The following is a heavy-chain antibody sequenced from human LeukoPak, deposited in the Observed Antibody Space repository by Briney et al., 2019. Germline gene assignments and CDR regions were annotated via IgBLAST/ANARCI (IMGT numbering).Heavy chain of an antibody. D-gene: IGHD2-2*02. CDR3: ARRGRGYCSSTSCYRASAFDI. V-gene: IGHV4-34*01. CDR1: GGSFSGYY. CDR2: INHSGST. Sequence: SETLSLTCAVYGGSFSGYYWSWIRQPPGKGLEWIGEINHSGSTNYNPSLKSRVTISVDTSKNQFSLKLSSVTAADTAVYYCARRGRGYCSSTSCYRASAFDIWGQGTMVTVSS. J-gene: IGHJ3*02.